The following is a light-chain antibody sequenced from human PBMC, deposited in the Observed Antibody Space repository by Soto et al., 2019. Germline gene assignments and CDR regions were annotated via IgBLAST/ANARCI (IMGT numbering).Light chain of an antibody. CDR2: DAS. Sequence: ENVLTQSPATLSLPQGERATLTCRASQSVSSYLAWYQQKPGQAPRLLIYDASNRATGIPARFSGSGSGTDFTLTISSLEPEDFALYYCQQYNNWPPWTFGQGTKVDIK. J-gene: IGKJ1*01. CDR1: QSVSSY. V-gene: IGKV3-11*01. CDR3: QQYNNWPPWT.